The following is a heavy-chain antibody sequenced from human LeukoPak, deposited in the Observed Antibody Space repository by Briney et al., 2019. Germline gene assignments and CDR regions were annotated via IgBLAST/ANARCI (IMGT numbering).Heavy chain of an antibody. CDR3: ARDKGTAMEPYYFDY. CDR2: ISAYNGNT. V-gene: IGHV1-18*01. CDR1: GYTFTSYG. J-gene: IGHJ4*02. D-gene: IGHD5-18*01. Sequence: ASVKVSCKASGYTFTSYGISWVRQAPGQGVEWMGWISAYNGNTNYAQKLQGRVTMTTDTSTSTAYMELRSLRSDDTAVYYCARDKGTAMEPYYFDYWGQGTLVTVSS.